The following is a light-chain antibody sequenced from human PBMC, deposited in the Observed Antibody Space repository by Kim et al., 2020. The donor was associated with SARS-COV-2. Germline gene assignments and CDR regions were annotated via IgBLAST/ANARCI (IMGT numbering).Light chain of an antibody. V-gene: IGKV3-20*01. CDR1: QSVSSSY. CDR2: GAS. J-gene: IGKJ2*01. CDR3: QQYGRSPYT. Sequence: LSPGERAAPSCRASQSVSSSYLAWYQQKPGQAPRLLIYGASSRATGIPDRFSGSGSGTDFTLTISRLEPEDFAVYYCQQYGRSPYTFGQGTNLEI.